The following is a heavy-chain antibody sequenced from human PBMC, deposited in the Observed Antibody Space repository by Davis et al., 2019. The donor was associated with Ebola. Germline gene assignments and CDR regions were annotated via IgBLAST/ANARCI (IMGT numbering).Heavy chain of an antibody. D-gene: IGHD3-10*01. CDR3: ARVRYYGSGSPIDY. Sequence: SETLSLTCAVYGGSFSGYYWSRIPYPPGKGLEWIGEINHSGSTNYNPSLKSRVTISVDTSKNQFSLKLSSVTAADTAVYYCARVRYYGSGSPIDYWGQGTLVTVSS. V-gene: IGHV4-34*01. CDR2: INHSGST. J-gene: IGHJ4*02. CDR1: GGSFSGYY.